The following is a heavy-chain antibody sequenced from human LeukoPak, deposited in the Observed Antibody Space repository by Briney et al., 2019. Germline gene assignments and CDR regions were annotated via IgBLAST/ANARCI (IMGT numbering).Heavy chain of an antibody. V-gene: IGHV4-4*02. J-gene: IGHJ3*02. CDR1: GGSISSSNW. Sequence: SETLSLTCAVSGGSISSSNWWSWVRQPPGKGLEWIGYIYYSGSTNYNPSLKSRVTISVDTSKNQFSLKLSSVTAADTAVYYCARTTVTDAFDIWGQGTMVTVSS. CDR3: ARTTVTDAFDI. CDR2: IYYSGST. D-gene: IGHD4-17*01.